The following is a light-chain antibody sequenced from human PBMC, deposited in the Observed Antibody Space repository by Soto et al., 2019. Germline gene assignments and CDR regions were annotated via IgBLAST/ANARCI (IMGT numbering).Light chain of an antibody. CDR1: QTISSW. J-gene: IGKJ1*01. CDR2: KAS. V-gene: IGKV1-5*03. Sequence: DIQMTQSPSTLSGSVGDRVTITCRASQTISSWLAWYQQKPGKAPKLLIYKASTLKSGVPSRFSGSYSATDFTLTIGSLQSEDFATYYCLQDFQYPRTFGQGTKVDIK. CDR3: LQDFQYPRT.